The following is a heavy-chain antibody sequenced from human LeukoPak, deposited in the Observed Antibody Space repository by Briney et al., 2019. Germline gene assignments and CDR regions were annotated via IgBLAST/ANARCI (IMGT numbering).Heavy chain of an antibody. Sequence: SVKVSCKASGGTFSSYAISWVRQAPGQGLEWMGGIIPIFGTANYAQKFQGRVTITTDESTSTAYMELSSLRSEDTAVYYCARAARTYSSSWYGQGDWFDPWGQGTLVTVSS. CDR1: GGTFSSYA. J-gene: IGHJ5*02. CDR2: IIPIFGTA. CDR3: ARAARTYSSSWYGQGDWFDP. D-gene: IGHD6-13*01. V-gene: IGHV1-69*05.